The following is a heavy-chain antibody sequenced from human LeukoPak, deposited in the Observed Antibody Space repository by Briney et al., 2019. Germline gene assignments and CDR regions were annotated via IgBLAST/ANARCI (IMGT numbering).Heavy chain of an antibody. J-gene: IGHJ4*02. CDR3: AREGDYDVGTGFDY. Sequence: ASVKVSCKASGYTFTNYYIHWVRQAPGQGLEWTGIINLSGGSTSYAREFQGRVTMTRDTPTSTVYMELSSLRSEDTAVYYCAREGDYDVGTGFDYWGQGTLVTVPS. CDR2: INLSGGST. D-gene: IGHD4-17*01. V-gene: IGHV1-46*01. CDR1: GYTFTNYY.